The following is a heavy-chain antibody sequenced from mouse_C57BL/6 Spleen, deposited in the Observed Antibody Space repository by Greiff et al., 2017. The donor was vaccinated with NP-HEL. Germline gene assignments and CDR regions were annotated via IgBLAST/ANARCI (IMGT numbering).Heavy chain of an antibody. V-gene: IGHV5-6*01. CDR3: ARQGDYSNYDYFDY. D-gene: IGHD2-5*01. CDR2: ISSGGSYT. Sequence: EVQVVESGGDLVKPGGSLKLSCAASGFTFSSYGMSWVRQTPDKRLEWVATISSGGSYTYYPDSVKGRFTISRDNAKNTLYLQMSSLKSEDTAMYYCARQGDYSNYDYFDYWGQGTTLTVSS. CDR1: GFTFSSYG. J-gene: IGHJ2*01.